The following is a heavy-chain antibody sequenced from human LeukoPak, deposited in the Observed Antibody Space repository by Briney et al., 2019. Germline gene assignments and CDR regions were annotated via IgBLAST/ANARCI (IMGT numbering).Heavy chain of an antibody. J-gene: IGHJ4*02. Sequence: GGSLRLSCSVSGFTFSTYAMHWVRQAPGKGLEYVSAISSNGDNTYYADSVKGRFTMSRDNSKNTLYLQMSSLRADDTAVYYCVRGTGYWGQGTLVTVSS. CDR1: GFTFSTYA. CDR3: VRGTGY. CDR2: ISSNGDNT. V-gene: IGHV3-64D*06.